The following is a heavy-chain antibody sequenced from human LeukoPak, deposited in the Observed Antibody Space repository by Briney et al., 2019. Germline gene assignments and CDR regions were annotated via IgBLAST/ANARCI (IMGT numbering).Heavy chain of an antibody. Sequence: GGSLRLSCAASGFTFSSYSMNWVRQAPGKGLEWVSSIKGRFTISRDNAKNSLYPQMNSLRAEDTAVYYCATGGGDWFDPWGQGTLVTVSS. J-gene: IGHJ5*02. CDR1: GFTFSSYS. D-gene: IGHD2-8*02. CDR2: I. CDR3: ATGGGDWFDP. V-gene: IGHV3-21*01.